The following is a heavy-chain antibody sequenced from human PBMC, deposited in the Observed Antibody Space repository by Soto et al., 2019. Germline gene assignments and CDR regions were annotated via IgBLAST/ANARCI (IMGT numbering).Heavy chain of an antibody. CDR2: ISSSSSYI. CDR1: GFTFSSYS. J-gene: IGHJ4*02. CDR3: ARDVVVPAAYAYFDY. D-gene: IGHD2-2*01. V-gene: IGHV3-21*01. Sequence: TGGSLRLSCAASGFTFSSYSMNWVRQAPGKGLEWVSSISSSSSYIYYADSVKGRFTISRDNAKNSLYLQMNSLRAEDTAVYYCARDVVVPAAYAYFDYWGQGTLVTVSS.